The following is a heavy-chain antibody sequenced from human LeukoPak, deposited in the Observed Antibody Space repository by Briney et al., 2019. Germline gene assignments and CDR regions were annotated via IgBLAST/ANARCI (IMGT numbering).Heavy chain of an antibody. V-gene: IGHV3-30*04. D-gene: IGHD3-10*01. CDR2: ISYDGSNK. Sequence: GGSLRLSCAASGFTFSSYAMHWVRQAPGKGLEWVAVISYDGSNKYYADSVKGRFTISRDNSKNTLYLQMNSLRAEDTAVYYGASTGFDYWGQGTLVTVSS. CDR3: ASTGFDY. CDR1: GFTFSSYA. J-gene: IGHJ4*02.